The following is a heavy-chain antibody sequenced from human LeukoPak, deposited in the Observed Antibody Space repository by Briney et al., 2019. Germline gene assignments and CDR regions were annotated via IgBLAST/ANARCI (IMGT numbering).Heavy chain of an antibody. Sequence: ASVKVSCKASGFTFTTSAVQWVRQARGQRLEWIGQIVVGSGNTCHAQKFQGGLTITRDISTSTAYMDLSSLTSDDTAVYYCAAVPNANAWYWDDAFDIWGQGTMVTVSS. CDR2: IVVGSGNT. CDR3: AAVPNANAWYWDDAFDI. J-gene: IGHJ3*02. D-gene: IGHD1-1*01. V-gene: IGHV1-58*01. CDR1: GFTFTTSA.